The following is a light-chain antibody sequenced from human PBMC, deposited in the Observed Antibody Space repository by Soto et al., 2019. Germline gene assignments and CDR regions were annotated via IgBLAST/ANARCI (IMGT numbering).Light chain of an antibody. J-gene: IGKJ1*01. CDR3: QQYGSSPRT. CDR1: QTFSSN. V-gene: IGKV3-20*01. CDR2: NAS. Sequence: EIVMKQSPATVSVSPGERATLSCRASQTFSSNLAWYQQKPGQAPRLLIYNASNRATGIPDRFSGSGSGTDFTLTICRLEPEDFAVYYCQQYGSSPRTFGQGTKVDIK.